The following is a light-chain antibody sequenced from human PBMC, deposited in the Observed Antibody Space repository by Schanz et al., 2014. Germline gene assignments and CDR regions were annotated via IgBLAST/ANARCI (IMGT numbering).Light chain of an antibody. Sequence: QSALTQPASVSGSPGQSITISCTATGSADGAFTYVSWYQQHPGKAPKLMIYDVSNRPSGVSYRFSGSKSGNTASLTISGLQAEDEADYYCSSYTSSSTWVFGGGTKLTVL. CDR1: GSADGAFTY. CDR2: DVS. CDR3: SSYTSSSTWV. V-gene: IGLV2-14*01. J-gene: IGLJ3*02.